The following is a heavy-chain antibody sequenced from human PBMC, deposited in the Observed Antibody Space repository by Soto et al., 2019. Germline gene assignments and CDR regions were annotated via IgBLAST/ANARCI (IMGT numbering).Heavy chain of an antibody. V-gene: IGHV3-33*01. CDR2: IWYDGSNK. J-gene: IGHJ4*02. CDR3: ARWGIAAGDY. CDR1: GFTFSSYG. Sequence: QVQLVESGGGVVQPGRSLRLSCAASGFTFSSYGMHWVRQAPGKGLEWVAVIWYDGSNKYYADSVKGRFTISRYNSKNTVYLQMNSLRAEDTAVYYCARWGIAAGDYWGQGTLVTVSS. D-gene: IGHD6-13*01.